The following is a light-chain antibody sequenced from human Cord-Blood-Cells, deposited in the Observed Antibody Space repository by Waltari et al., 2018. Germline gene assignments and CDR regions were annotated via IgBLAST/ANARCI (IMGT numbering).Light chain of an antibody. CDR3: SSYTSSSTVV. CDR1: SSDVGGYNH. V-gene: IGLV2-14*01. J-gene: IGLJ2*01. CDR2: DVS. Sequence: QSALTQPASVSGSPGQSITISCTGTSSDVGGYNHVSWYQQHPGKAPKLMIYDVSNRPSGVSTRFSGSKSGNTASLTISGLQAEDEADYYCSSYTSSSTVVFGGGTKLTVL.